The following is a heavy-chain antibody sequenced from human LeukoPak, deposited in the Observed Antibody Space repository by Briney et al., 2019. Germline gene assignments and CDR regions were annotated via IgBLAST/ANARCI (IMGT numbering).Heavy chain of an antibody. V-gene: IGHV3-23*01. CDR3: ARGRDGYNLVDAFDI. D-gene: IGHD5-24*01. J-gene: IGHJ3*02. CDR2: ISGSGGSV. Sequence: GGSLRLSCAASGFTFSNFAMSWVRQAPGKGLEWVSAISGSGGSVYYADSVKGRFTISRDNTKNSLYLQMNSLRAEDTAVYYCARGRDGYNLVDAFDIWGQGIMVTVSS. CDR1: GFTFSNFA.